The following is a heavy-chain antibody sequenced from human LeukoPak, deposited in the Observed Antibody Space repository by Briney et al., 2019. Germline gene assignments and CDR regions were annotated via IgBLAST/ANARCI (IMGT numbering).Heavy chain of an antibody. J-gene: IGHJ4*02. Sequence: ASVKVSCKASGYTFTTYGISWVRQAPGQGLEWMGWINTYNGDTKYAQKFQGRVTMTTDTSTSTAYMELRSLRSDDTAVYYCARSELLRRSGNDYWGQGTLVTVSS. V-gene: IGHV1-18*01. CDR1: GYTFTTYG. CDR3: ARSELLRRSGNDY. D-gene: IGHD1-26*01. CDR2: INTYNGDT.